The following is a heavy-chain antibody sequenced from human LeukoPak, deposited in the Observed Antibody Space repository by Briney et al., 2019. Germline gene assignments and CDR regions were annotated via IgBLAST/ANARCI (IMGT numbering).Heavy chain of an antibody. CDR3: ARDGGLVGTPGEVRFDY. J-gene: IGHJ4*02. Sequence: SETLSLTCTVSGGSISSSSYYWGWIRQPPGKGLEWIGSIYYSGSTNYNPSLKSRVTISVDTSKNQFSLKLSSVTAADTAVYYCARDGGLVGTPGEVRFDYWGQGTLVTVSS. V-gene: IGHV4-39*07. CDR1: GGSISSSSYY. CDR2: IYYSGST. D-gene: IGHD3-10*01.